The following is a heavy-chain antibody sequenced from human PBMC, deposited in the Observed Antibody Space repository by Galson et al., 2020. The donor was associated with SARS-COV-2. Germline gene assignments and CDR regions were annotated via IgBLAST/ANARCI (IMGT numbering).Heavy chain of an antibody. CDR3: ATWGVVVITYAFDI. CDR1: GHTLTELS. CDR2: FDPQDGET. D-gene: IGHD3-22*01. Sequence: ASVKVSCKLSGHTLTELSMHWVRQAPGKGLEWLGSFDPQDGETIYAQTFQGRVTMTEDTSTETAYLELSSLRSDDTAVYYCATWGVVVITYAFDIWGQGTMVTVSS. V-gene: IGHV1-24*01. J-gene: IGHJ3*02.